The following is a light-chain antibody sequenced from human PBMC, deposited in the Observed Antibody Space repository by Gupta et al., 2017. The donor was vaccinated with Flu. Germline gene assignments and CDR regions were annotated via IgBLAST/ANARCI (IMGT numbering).Light chain of an antibody. J-gene: IGKJ2*03. CDR1: QSVSSSY. CDR2: GAS. CDR3: QQYGSSPEYS. V-gene: IGKV3-20*01. Sequence: EIVLTQSPGTLSLYPGERATLSCRASQSVSSSYLAWYQQKPGQAPRLLIYGASSRATGIPDRFSGSGSGTDXTLTISXREQEDFAVYYCQQYGSSPEYSFGXGTKLEIK.